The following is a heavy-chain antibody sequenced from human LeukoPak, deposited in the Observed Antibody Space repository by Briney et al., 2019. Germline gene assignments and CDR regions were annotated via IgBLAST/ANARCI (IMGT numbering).Heavy chain of an antibody. CDR1: GFTFSTYG. J-gene: IGHJ4*02. CDR2: ISNDGNKK. V-gene: IGHV3-30*18. CDR3: AKEGWDKSYWYGRIDY. D-gene: IGHD2-8*02. Sequence: GGSLRLSCAATGFTFSTYGMHWVRQAPGKGLEWVAAISNDGNKKYYADSVKGRFTISRDNPKNTLFLQMNSLRAEDTAVYYCAKEGWDKSYWYGRIDYWGQGTLLTVSS.